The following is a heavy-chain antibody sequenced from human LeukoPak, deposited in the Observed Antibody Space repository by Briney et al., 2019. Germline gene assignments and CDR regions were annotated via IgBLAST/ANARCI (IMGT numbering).Heavy chain of an antibody. CDR3: ARGTFQVVPAARPANYFDY. Sequence: GASVKVSCKASGYTFTSYYMHWVRQAPGQGLEWMGIINPSGGSTSYAQKFQGRVTMTRDTSTSTVYMELSSLRSEDTAVYYCARGTFQVVPAARPANYFDYWGQGTLVTVSS. V-gene: IGHV1-46*01. J-gene: IGHJ4*02. D-gene: IGHD2-2*02. CDR2: INPSGGST. CDR1: GYTFTSYY.